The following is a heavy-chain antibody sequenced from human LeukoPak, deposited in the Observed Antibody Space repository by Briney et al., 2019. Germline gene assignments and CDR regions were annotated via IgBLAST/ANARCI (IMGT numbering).Heavy chain of an antibody. Sequence: SGGSLRLSCSASGFIFSPYAMHWVRQAPGKGLEWVAVISYDGSNKYYADSVKGRFTISRDNSKNTLYLQMNSLRAEDTAVYYCARDEGESSRLDYWGQGTLVTVSS. D-gene: IGHD6-13*01. V-gene: IGHV3-30-3*01. CDR3: ARDEGESSRLDY. CDR1: GFIFSPYA. CDR2: ISYDGSNK. J-gene: IGHJ4*02.